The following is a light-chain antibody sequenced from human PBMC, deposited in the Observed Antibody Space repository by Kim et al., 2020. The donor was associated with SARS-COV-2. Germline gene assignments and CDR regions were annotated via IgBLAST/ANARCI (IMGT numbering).Light chain of an antibody. CDR3: QKYNSAPQT. CDR1: QGISNY. V-gene: IGKV1-27*01. Sequence: ASVGDRVTITCRARQGISNYLAWYQQKPGKVPRLLIYAASTLQSGVPSRFSGSGSGTDFTLTISSLQPEDVATYYCQKYNSAPQTFGGGTKVDIK. J-gene: IGKJ4*01. CDR2: AAS.